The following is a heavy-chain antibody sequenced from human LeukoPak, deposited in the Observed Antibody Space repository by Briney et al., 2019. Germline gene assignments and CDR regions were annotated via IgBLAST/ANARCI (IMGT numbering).Heavy chain of an antibody. CDR2: INTNTGNP. V-gene: IGHV7-4-1*01. J-gene: IGHJ4*02. Sequence: ASVKVSCKASGYTFTSYAMNWVRQAPGQGLEWMGWINTNTGNPTYAQGFTGRFVFSLDTSVGTAHLQICSLKAEDTAVYYCAREEGANYFDYWGQGTLVTVSS. CDR1: GYTFTSYA. CDR3: AREEGANYFDY.